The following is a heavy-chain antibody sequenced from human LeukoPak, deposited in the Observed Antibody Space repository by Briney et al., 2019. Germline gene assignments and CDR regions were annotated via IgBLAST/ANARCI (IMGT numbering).Heavy chain of an antibody. CDR3: ARDNVPAGLALDY. D-gene: IGHD6-19*01. Sequence: PGASLRLSCAASGFSFRSHWMTWVRQAPGKGLEWEANINQDGREKYYVDSVKVRFTVSRDNTKNSLYLQMNSLRAEDTAVYYCARDNVPAGLALDYWGQGTLVTVSS. CDR1: GFSFRSHW. J-gene: IGHJ4*02. V-gene: IGHV3-7*01. CDR2: INQDGREK.